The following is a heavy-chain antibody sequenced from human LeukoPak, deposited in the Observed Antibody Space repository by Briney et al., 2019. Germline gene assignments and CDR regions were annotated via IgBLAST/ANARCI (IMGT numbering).Heavy chain of an antibody. D-gene: IGHD6-19*01. J-gene: IGHJ1*01. CDR3: AKAPGGYSSGWYPGNAEYFQH. CDR2: ISGSGGST. CDR1: GFTFSSYA. V-gene: IGHV3-23*01. Sequence: GGSLRLSCAASGFTFSSYAMSWVRQAPGKGLEWVSAISGSGGSTYYADSVKGRFTISRDNSKNTLYLQMNSLRAEDTAVYYCAKAPGGYSSGWYPGNAEYFQHWGQGTLVTVSS.